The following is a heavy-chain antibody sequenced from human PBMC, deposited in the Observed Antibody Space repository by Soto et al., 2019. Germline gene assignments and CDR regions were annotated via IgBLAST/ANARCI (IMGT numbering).Heavy chain of an antibody. Sequence: QVQLVQSGAEVKKPGASVKVSCKASGYTFTSYGISWVRQAPGQGLEWMGWISAYNGNTHYAQKLQGRVTMTTDTSTSTAYLALRSLRSDDTAVYYCARAYSNYVYVWFDPWGQGTLVTVSS. CDR1: GYTFTSYG. V-gene: IGHV1-18*01. J-gene: IGHJ5*02. D-gene: IGHD4-4*01. CDR3: ARAYSNYVYVWFDP. CDR2: ISAYNGNT.